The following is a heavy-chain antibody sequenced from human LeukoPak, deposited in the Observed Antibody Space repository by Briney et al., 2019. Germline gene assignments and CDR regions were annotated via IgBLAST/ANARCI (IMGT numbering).Heavy chain of an antibody. Sequence: SETLSLTCTVSGGSISSGSYYWSWIRQPAGKGLEWIGRIYTSGSTNYNPSLKSRVTISVDTSKNQFSLKLSSVTAADTAVYYCAKYCSSTSCSDYWGQGTLVTVSS. D-gene: IGHD2-2*01. J-gene: IGHJ4*02. CDR1: GGSISSGSYY. V-gene: IGHV4-61*02. CDR3: AKYCSSTSCSDY. CDR2: IYTSGST.